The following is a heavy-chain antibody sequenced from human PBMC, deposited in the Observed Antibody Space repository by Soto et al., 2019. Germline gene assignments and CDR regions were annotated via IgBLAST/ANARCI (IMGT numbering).Heavy chain of an antibody. D-gene: IGHD2-2*01. CDR3: ARGNCSSNRCRDDYYYYYGMDV. J-gene: IGHJ6*02. V-gene: IGHV4-31*03. CDR1: GGSISSGGYY. CDR2: IYYSGST. Sequence: SETLSLTCTVSGGSISSGGYYWSWICQHPGKGLEWIGYIYYSGSTYYNPSLKSRVTISVDTSKNQFSLKLSSVTAADTAVYYCARGNCSSNRCRDDYYYYYGMDVWGQGTTVTVSS.